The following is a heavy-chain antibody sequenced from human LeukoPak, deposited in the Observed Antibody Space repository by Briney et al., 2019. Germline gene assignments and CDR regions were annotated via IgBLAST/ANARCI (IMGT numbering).Heavy chain of an antibody. CDR3: ARDTSGKSCWHYFNY. J-gene: IGHJ4*02. Sequence: GGSLRLSCAASGFTLSSYWMTWVRQAPGKGLEWVANIKQDGSEKYYVDSVKGRFTISRDNAQNSLYLQMNSLRAEDTAVYYCARDTSGKSCWHYFNYWGQGTLVTVSS. D-gene: IGHD6-19*01. CDR2: IKQDGSEK. CDR1: GFTLSSYW. V-gene: IGHV3-7*01.